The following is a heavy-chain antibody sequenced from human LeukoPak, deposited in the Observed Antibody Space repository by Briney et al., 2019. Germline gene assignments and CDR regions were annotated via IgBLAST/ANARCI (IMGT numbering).Heavy chain of an antibody. V-gene: IGHV3-30*02. J-gene: IGHJ4*02. CDR2: IRYDGSNK. D-gene: IGHD5-18*01. Sequence: GGSLRLSCAASGFTFSSYGMHWVRQAPGKGLEWVAVIRYDGSNKYYADSVKGRFTISRDNSKNTLYLQMNSLRAEDTAVYYCAKDRIQLWLVDYWGQGTLVTVSS. CDR1: GFTFSSYG. CDR3: AKDRIQLWLVDY.